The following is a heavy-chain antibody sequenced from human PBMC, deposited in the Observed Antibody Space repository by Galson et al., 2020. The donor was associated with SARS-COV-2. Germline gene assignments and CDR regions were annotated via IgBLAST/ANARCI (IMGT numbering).Heavy chain of an antibody. V-gene: IGHV1-2*02. Sequence: ASVKVSCKASGYTFTDYYIHWVRQAPGQGLEWMGWINPKSGGTNYAQKFEVRVTMTRDTSITTAYMELSRLRADDTAVYYCARLRYYDVLTGYIVDVWGQGTMVTVSS. J-gene: IGHJ6*02. CDR3: ARLRYYDVLTGYIVDV. D-gene: IGHD3-9*01. CDR1: GYTFTDYY. CDR2: INPKSGGT.